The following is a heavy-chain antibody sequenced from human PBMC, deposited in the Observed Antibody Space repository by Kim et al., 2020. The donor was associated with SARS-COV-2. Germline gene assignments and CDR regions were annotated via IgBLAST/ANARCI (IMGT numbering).Heavy chain of an antibody. D-gene: IGHD6-13*01. V-gene: IGHV2-5*02. J-gene: IGHJ6*02. CDR2: IYWDDDK. CDR3: AHAIAAAGHEGYYYYYYGMDV. Sequence: SGPTLVKPTQTLTLTCTFSGFSLSTSGVGVGWIRQPPGKALEWLALIYWDDDKRYSPSLKSRLTITKDTSKNQVVLTMTNMDPVDTATYYCAHAIAAAGHEGYYYYYYGMDVWGQGTTVTVSS. CDR1: GFSLSTSGVG.